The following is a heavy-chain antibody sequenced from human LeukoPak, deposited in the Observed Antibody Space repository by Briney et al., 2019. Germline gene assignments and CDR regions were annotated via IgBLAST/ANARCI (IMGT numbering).Heavy chain of an antibody. Sequence: SETLSLTCTVSGGSISSYYWSWIRQPPGKGLEWIGYIYYSGSTNYNPSLKSRVTISVDTSKNQFSLKLSSVTAADTAVYYCARVGSSGWTSFYFDYWGQGTLVHVSS. CDR1: GGSISSYY. J-gene: IGHJ4*02. CDR2: IYYSGST. CDR3: ARVGSSGWTSFYFDY. D-gene: IGHD6-19*01. V-gene: IGHV4-59*01.